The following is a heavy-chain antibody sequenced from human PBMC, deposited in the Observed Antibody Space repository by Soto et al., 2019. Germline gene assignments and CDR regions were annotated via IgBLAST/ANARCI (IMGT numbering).Heavy chain of an antibody. J-gene: IGHJ6*02. Sequence: QPGGPLTLSCAASVVTFSSYARSWVRQPPGKGLEWVSAISGSGCSTYYAYSVNGRFTISRANSKNTLYLQMTSMRAEDTEVYYCAKDGSYDILTGYTDYYYYHGMDVWGQGTTVTVSS. D-gene: IGHD3-9*01. V-gene: IGHV3-23*01. CDR2: ISGSGCST. CDR3: AKDGSYDILTGYTDYYYYHGMDV. CDR1: VVTFSSYA.